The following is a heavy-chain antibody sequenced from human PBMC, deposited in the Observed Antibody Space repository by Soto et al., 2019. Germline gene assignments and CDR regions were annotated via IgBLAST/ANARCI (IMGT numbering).Heavy chain of an antibody. V-gene: IGHV1-69*04. J-gene: IGHJ3*02. CDR1: GGSFSGYV. Sequence: QVQLVQSGAEVKKPGASVRVSCMTSGGSFSGYVFTWVRQAPGQGLEWMGRIIPVHNITNYAESLQGRVTISADTSSTTTYMELNHLRSEDTAVYFCGRAKSIFGIVTDVYDIWGQGTMVIVSS. CDR2: IIPVHNIT. CDR3: GRAKSIFGIVTDVYDI. D-gene: IGHD3-3*01.